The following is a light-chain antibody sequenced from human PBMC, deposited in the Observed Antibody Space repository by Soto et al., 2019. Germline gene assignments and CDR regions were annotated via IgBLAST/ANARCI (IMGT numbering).Light chain of an antibody. Sequence: EIVLTQPPATLSLSPGARAPLSCRASQSVSESLAWYQQKPGQAPRLLIYDASNRATGIPARFSGSGSGTDFTLTISRLESEDSAVYYCQQYGISPFTFGGGTKVDNK. V-gene: IGKV3-11*01. CDR1: QSVSES. J-gene: IGKJ4*01. CDR2: DAS. CDR3: QQYGISPFT.